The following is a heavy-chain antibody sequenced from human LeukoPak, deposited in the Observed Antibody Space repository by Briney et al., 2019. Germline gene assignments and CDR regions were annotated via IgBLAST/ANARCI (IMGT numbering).Heavy chain of an antibody. CDR1: GGSISSYY. CDR3: SWGFLLGFDY. J-gene: IGHJ4*02. D-gene: IGHD6-13*01. V-gene: IGHV4-39*07. Sequence: SETLSLTCTVSGGSISSYYWGWIRQPPGKGLEWIGSIYYSGSTYYNPSLKSRVTISVDTSKNQFSLKLSSVTAADTAVYYCSWGFLLGFDYWGQGTLVTVSS. CDR2: IYYSGST.